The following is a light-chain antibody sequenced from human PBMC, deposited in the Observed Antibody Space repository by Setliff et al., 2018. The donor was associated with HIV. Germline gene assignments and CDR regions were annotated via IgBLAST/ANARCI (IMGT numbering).Light chain of an antibody. CDR2: DVS. J-gene: IGLJ1*01. Sequence: QSALTQPASVSGSPGQSITISCTGTSNDIGGYKYVSWYQQHPGNAPKLLIYDVSNRPSGISSRFSGSKSGNTASLSISGPQAEDEADYYCSSYTSSTTYVFGSGTKVTVL. CDR1: SNDIGGYKY. CDR3: SSYTSSTTYV. V-gene: IGLV2-14*03.